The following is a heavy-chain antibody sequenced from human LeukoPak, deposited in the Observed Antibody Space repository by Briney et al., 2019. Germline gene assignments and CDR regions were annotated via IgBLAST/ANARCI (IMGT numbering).Heavy chain of an antibody. V-gene: IGHV4-30-4*02. CDR2: IAYSGST. CDR3: ASSSGIRHLGY. CDR1: GDSITGGDYY. Sequence: SETLSLTCTVSGDSITGGDYYWNWIRQHPEKGLEWIGYIAYSGSTYYNPSLKSRVTISVDTSKNQFSLKLSSVTAADTAVYYCASSSGIRHLGYWGQGTLVTVSS. D-gene: IGHD3-10*01. J-gene: IGHJ4*02.